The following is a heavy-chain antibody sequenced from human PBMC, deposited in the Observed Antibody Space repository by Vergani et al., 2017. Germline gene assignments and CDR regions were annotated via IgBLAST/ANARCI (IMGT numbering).Heavy chain of an antibody. Sequence: EVQLVQSGAEVKKPGESLKISCKGSGYSFTSYWIGWVRQMPGKGLEWMGIIYPGDSDTRYSPSFQGQVTISADKSISTAYLQWSSLKASDTAMYYCARHDSSGYYYLDAFDIWGQGTMVTVSS. D-gene: IGHD3-22*01. CDR2: IYPGDSDT. CDR3: ARHDSSGYYYLDAFDI. CDR1: GYSFTSYW. V-gene: IGHV5-51*01. J-gene: IGHJ3*02.